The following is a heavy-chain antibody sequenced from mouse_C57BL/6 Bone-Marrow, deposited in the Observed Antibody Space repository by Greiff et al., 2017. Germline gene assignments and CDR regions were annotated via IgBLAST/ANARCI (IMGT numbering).Heavy chain of an antibody. D-gene: IGHD1-1*01. Sequence: EVMLVESGGDLVKPGGSLKLSCAASGFTFSSYGMSWVRQTPDKRLEWVATISSGGSYTYYPDSVKGRFTISRDNAKNTLYLQMSSLKSEDTAMYYCARRDGSSYGFAYWGQGTLVTVSA. CDR2: ISSGGSYT. J-gene: IGHJ3*01. V-gene: IGHV5-6*02. CDR1: GFTFSSYG. CDR3: ARRDGSSYGFAY.